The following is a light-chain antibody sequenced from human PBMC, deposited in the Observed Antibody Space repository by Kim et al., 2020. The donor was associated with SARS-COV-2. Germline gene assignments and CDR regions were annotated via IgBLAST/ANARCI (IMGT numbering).Light chain of an antibody. V-gene: IGKV3D-15*01. CDR1: HSVKSN. CDR2: GAS. Sequence: VSPGDRVTLSCRASHSVKSNLAWYQQKPGQSPRLLIYGASIRATGVPARFTGSGSGTDFTLTINSLLSEDSGVYYCQEYDNWPSLFFGGGTKVEI. J-gene: IGKJ4*01. CDR3: QEYDNWPSLF.